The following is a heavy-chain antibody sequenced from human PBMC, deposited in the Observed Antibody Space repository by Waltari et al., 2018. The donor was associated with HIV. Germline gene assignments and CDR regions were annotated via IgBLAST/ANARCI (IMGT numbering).Heavy chain of an antibody. CDR2: VVPIYGTS. CDR3: ARDRGWSYDYSLDV. V-gene: IGHV1-69*15. CDR1: GGTFTTNT. J-gene: IGHJ6*02. Sequence: QVHLVQSGAEVKKPGSSVRVSCKASGGTFTTNTITWLRQAPGQGLEWMGSVVPIYGTSNSAQKFQGRITITADSSMTTSDLELTSLNSEDTAVYYCARDRGWSYDYSLDVWGQGTTVTVSS. D-gene: IGHD3-10*01.